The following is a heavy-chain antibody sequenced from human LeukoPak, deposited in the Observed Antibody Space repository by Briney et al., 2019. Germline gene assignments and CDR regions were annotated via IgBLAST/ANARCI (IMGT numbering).Heavy chain of an antibody. J-gene: IGHJ4*02. CDR3: AVRDSSGYYYDY. CDR2: INPRGGST. D-gene: IGHD3-22*01. CDR1: GYTFINYF. Sequence: ASVKASCKASGYTFINYFMHWVRQAPGQGLEWMGIINPRGGSTTYAQKFQGRVTMTRDTSTTTVYMELSSLRSEDTAVYYCAVRDSSGYYYDYWGQGTLVTVSS. V-gene: IGHV1-46*01.